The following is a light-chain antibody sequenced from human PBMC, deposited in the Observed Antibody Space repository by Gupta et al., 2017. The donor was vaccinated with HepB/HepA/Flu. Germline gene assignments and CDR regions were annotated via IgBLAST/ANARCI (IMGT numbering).Light chain of an antibody. V-gene: IGKV1-6*01. CDR2: AAS. CDR3: RQYDSYPRT. J-gene: IGKJ1*01. Sequence: AIQMTQSPSSLSASVGDRVTITCRASQGIKKDLGWYQHKPGKAPKLLIFAASSLQTGVPSRFSGSGSGTDFTLTISSLQPEDFATYYCRQYDSYPRTFGQGTKVEMK. CDR1: QGIKKD.